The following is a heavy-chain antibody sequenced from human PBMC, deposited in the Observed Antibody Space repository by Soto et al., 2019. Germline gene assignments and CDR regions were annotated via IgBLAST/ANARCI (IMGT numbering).Heavy chain of an antibody. J-gene: IGHJ5*02. V-gene: IGHV3-30-3*01. CDR3: ARHPERIAQIGWFDP. CDR1: GFTFNKYP. CDR2: TSYGGSNR. Sequence: TGGSLRLSCAASGFTFNKYPMHWVRQAPGKGLEWVAFTSYGGSNRYYADSVKGRFTISRDNSKNTLYLQMNSLRVEDTAVYYCARHPERIAQIGWFDPWGQGTLVTVSS. D-gene: IGHD6-13*01.